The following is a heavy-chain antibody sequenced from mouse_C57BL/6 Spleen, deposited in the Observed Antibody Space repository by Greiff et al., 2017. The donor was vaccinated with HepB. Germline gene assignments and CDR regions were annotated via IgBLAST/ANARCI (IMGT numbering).Heavy chain of an antibody. D-gene: IGHD3-3*01. V-gene: IGHV7-3*01. CDR2: IRNKANGYTT. Sequence: EVKVEESGGGLVQPGGSLSLSCAASGFTFTDYYMSWVRQPPGKALEWLGFIRNKANGYTTEYSASVKGRFTISRDNSQSILYLQMNALRAEDSATYYCARYNSYDYAMDYWGQGTSVTVSS. CDR3: ARYNSYDYAMDY. CDR1: GFTFTDYY. J-gene: IGHJ4*01.